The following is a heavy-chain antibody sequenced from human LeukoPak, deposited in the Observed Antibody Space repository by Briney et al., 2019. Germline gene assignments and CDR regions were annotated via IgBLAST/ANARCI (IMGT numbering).Heavy chain of an antibody. D-gene: IGHD3-3*01. J-gene: IGHJ6*02. Sequence: SETLSLTCAVYGGSFSGYYWSWIRQPPGKGLEWIGEINHSGSTNYNPSLKSRVTISVDTSKNQFSLKLSSVTAADTAVYYCARSFVLRFLEWHYYYYYGMDVWGQGTTVTVSS. CDR3: ARSFVLRFLEWHYYYYYGMDV. CDR1: GGSFSGYY. V-gene: IGHV4-34*01. CDR2: INHSGST.